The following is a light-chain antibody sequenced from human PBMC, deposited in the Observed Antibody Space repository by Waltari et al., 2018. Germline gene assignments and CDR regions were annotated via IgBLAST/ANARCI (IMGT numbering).Light chain of an antibody. CDR3: QKYETLPAT. CDR1: QSVSRT. CDR2: DAS. Sequence: DIVLTQSPGTLSSSPGDRATLSCRASQSVSRTLAWYQQKPGQAPRLLIYDASSRATGRADRCSGSGSGTDVSITTSRLEPADVLVSYCQKYETLPATFGQGTKVEIK. J-gene: IGKJ1*01. V-gene: IGKV3-20*01.